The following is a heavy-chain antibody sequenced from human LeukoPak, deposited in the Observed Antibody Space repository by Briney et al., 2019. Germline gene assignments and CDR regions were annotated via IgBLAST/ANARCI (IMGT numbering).Heavy chain of an antibody. J-gene: IGHJ5*02. CDR3: ARDHVSGGYNWFDP. Sequence: PGGSLRLSCAASGFTFSSFWMHWVRQAPGKGLVWVSRINTDGGSTTYADSVKGRFTISRDNAKNTLYLQMNSLRAEDTAVYYCARDHVSGGYNWFDPWGQGTLVTVSS. D-gene: IGHD3-16*01. V-gene: IGHV3-74*01. CDR2: INTDGGST. CDR1: GFTFSSFW.